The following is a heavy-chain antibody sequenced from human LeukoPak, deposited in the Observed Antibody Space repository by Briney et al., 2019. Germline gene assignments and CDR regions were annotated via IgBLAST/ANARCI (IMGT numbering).Heavy chain of an antibody. CDR1: GFTVSSDY. V-gene: IGHV3-53*01. CDR2: IYSGSRT. CDR3: ARGMISISQPLYFDY. J-gene: IGHJ4*02. Sequence: GGSLRLSCAASGFTVSSDYMSWVRQAPGGGLEWVSVIYSGSRTYYAGSVKGRFTISRDNTKNTLFLQMNSLRAEDTAVYYCARGMISISQPLYFDYWGQGTLVTVSS. D-gene: IGHD3-9*01.